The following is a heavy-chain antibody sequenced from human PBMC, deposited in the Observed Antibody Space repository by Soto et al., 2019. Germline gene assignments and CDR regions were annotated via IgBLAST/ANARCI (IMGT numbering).Heavy chain of an antibody. CDR3: ARSWYYYDSSGYYQPNPFDY. CDR2: IIPIFGTA. V-gene: IGHV1-69*13. J-gene: IGHJ4*02. Sequence: SVKVSCKASGGTFSSYAISWVRQAPGQGLEWMGGIIPIFGTANYAQKFQGRVTITADESTSTAYMELSSLRSEDTAVYYCARSWYYYDSSGYYQPNPFDYWGQGTLVTVSS. D-gene: IGHD3-22*01. CDR1: GGTFSSYA.